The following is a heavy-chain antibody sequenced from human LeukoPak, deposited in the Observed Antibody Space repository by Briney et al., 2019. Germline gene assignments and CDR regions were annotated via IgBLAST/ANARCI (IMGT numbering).Heavy chain of an antibody. Sequence: PGGSLRLSCAASGFTFPNAWVNWVRQAPGKGLEWVGHIKSKGNGGTIDYAAPVKGRFTISGDDSKNTVYLQMSSLEIEDTAVYFCTTDPGRGVRGCWGQGTLVTVSS. CDR2: IKSKGNGGTI. V-gene: IGHV3-15*01. CDR1: GFTFPNAW. D-gene: IGHD3-10*01. J-gene: IGHJ4*02. CDR3: TTDPGRGVRGC.